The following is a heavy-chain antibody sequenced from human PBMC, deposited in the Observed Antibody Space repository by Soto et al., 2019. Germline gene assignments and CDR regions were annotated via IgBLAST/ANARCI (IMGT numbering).Heavy chain of an antibody. J-gene: IGHJ4*02. D-gene: IGHD3-22*01. V-gene: IGHV3-15*01. CDR2: IKSKNNGGTT. CDR3: STDLRLGKNYHSNPYLDF. CDR1: GFTFSNAW. Sequence: GGSLRLSCAASGFTFSNAWMSWVRQAPGKGLEWVGRIKSKNNGGTTDYAAPVKGRFTISRDDSKNTLFLQMSSLKTEDTAVYYCSTDLRLGKNYHSNPYLDFCGQGTLVTVSS.